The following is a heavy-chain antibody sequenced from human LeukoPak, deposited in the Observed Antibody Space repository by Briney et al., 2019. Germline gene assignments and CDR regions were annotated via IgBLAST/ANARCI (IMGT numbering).Heavy chain of an antibody. CDR1: GFTFSSHG. J-gene: IGHJ5*02. CDR2: IIPSGHTT. CDR3: AREGGSDWYSGWFDL. V-gene: IGHV3-23*01. Sequence: GGSLRLSCAASGFTFSSHGMNWVRQAPGKGLEWVSGIIPSGHTTYYADSVRGGFTIARDNSRNRLYRQMNSLRAEDTAVYYCAREGGSDWYSGWFDLWGQGTLVTVSS. D-gene: IGHD6-19*01.